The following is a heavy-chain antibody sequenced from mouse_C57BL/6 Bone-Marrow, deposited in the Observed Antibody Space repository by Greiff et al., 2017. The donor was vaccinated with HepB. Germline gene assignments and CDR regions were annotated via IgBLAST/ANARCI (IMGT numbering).Heavy chain of an antibody. J-gene: IGHJ4*01. CDR2: ISNGGGST. CDR1: GFTFSDYY. V-gene: IGHV5-12*01. CDR3: ARGSYRGYYAMDY. Sequence: EVMLVESGGGLVQPGGSLKLSCAASGFTFSDYYMYWVRQTPEKRLEWVAYISNGGGSTYYPDTVKGRVTISRDNAKNTLYLQMSRLKSEDTAMYYCARGSYRGYYAMDYWGQGTSVTVSS. D-gene: IGHD2-12*01.